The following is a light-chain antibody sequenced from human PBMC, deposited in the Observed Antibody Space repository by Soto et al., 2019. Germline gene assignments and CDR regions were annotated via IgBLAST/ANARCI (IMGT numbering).Light chain of an antibody. Sequence: EIVLTQSPATLSLSPGERATLSCRTSQSVSSYFAWYQQKPGRAPRLLIYDASNRATGIPARFIGSGSGTDFTLTISSLEPEDFAVDYCQQRSNWSITFGQGTRLEIK. CDR1: QSVSSY. J-gene: IGKJ5*01. CDR2: DAS. V-gene: IGKV3-11*01. CDR3: QQRSNWSIT.